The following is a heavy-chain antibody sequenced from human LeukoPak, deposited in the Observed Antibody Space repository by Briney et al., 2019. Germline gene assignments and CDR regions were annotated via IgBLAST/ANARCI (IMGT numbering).Heavy chain of an antibody. CDR3: ARSGVELYGVLKQFDY. J-gene: IGHJ4*02. D-gene: IGHD4-17*01. V-gene: IGHV1-18*01. Sequence: ASVKVSCKASGYTFTSYGISWVRQAPGQGLEWMGWISAYNGNTNYAQKLQGRVTMTTDTSTSTAYMELRSLRSDDTAVYYCARSGVELYGVLKQFDYWGQGTLVTVSS. CDR1: GYTFTSYG. CDR2: ISAYNGNT.